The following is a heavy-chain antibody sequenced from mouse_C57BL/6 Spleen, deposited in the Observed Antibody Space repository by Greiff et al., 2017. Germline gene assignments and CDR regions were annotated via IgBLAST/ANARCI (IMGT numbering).Heavy chain of an antibody. J-gene: IGHJ2*01. Sequence: QVQLKQSGPELVKPGASVKISCKASGYAFSSSWMNWVKQRPGKGLEWIGRIFPGDGDTNYNGKFKGKATLTADKSSSTAYMQLSSLTSEDSAVYFCARYYGSSYFDYWGQGTTLTVSS. CDR1: GYAFSSSW. CDR2: IFPGDGDT. D-gene: IGHD1-1*01. CDR3: ARYYGSSYFDY. V-gene: IGHV1-82*01.